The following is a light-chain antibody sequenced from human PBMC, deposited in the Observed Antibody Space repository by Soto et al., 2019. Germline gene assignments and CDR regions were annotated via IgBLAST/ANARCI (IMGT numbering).Light chain of an antibody. V-gene: IGLV2-14*01. CDR1: SSDVGGYSY. CDR3: SSFERSGTRV. CDR2: EVS. J-gene: IGLJ2*01. Sequence: QSALTQPASVSGSPGQSITISCTGTSSDVGGYSYVSWYQQHPGKAPKLMIYEVSSRPSGVSSRFSGSKSGNTASLTISWLQADDEDAYYCSSFERSGTRVIGGGTQLTVL.